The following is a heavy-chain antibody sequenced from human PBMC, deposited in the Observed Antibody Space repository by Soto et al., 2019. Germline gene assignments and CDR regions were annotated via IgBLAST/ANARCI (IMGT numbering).Heavy chain of an antibody. J-gene: IGHJ4*02. Sequence: ASETLSLTCTVSGGSISSYYWSWIRQPPGKGLEWIGYIYYSGSTNYNPSLKSRVTIPVDTSKNKFSLKLSSVTAADTAVYYCARGFCYDYGDYSPLFDYWGQGTLVTVSS. V-gene: IGHV4-59*01. CDR1: GGSISSYY. CDR3: ARGFCYDYGDYSPLFDY. D-gene: IGHD4-17*01. CDR2: IYYSGST.